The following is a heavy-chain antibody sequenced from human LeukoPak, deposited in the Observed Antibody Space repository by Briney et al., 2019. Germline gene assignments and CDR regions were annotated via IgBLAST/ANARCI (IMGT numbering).Heavy chain of an antibody. Sequence: GGSLRLSCAASGFTFSGSWMHWVRQTPGKGLVWVSRITGAGSGATYADSVKGRFTISRDNAKNTVYLQMNSLRDEDTAVYYCARFLMVTAGDYWGQGTLVTVSS. CDR3: ARFLMVTAGDY. V-gene: IGHV3-74*01. CDR2: ITGAGSGA. D-gene: IGHD2-21*02. CDR1: GFTFSGSW. J-gene: IGHJ4*02.